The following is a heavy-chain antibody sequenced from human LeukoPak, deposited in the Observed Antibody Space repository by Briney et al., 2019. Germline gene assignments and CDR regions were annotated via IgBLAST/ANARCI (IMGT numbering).Heavy chain of an antibody. CDR2: IYTGGRT. D-gene: IGHD6-19*01. Sequence: PGGSLRLSCAASGFTVSANYMSWVRQAPGKGLEWVSVIYTGGRTYYADSVKGRFTISRDNSKNTLYLQMNSLRAEDTAVYYCARGGSGWFSDDWGRGTLVTVSS. J-gene: IGHJ4*02. CDR3: ARGGSGWFSDD. CDR1: GFTVSANY. V-gene: IGHV3-66*01.